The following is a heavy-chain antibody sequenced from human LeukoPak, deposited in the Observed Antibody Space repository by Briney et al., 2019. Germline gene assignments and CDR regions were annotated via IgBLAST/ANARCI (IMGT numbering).Heavy chain of an antibody. CDR2: IYYSGST. V-gene: IGHV4-59*01. CDR3: ARGEAGWYFDY. D-gene: IGHD6-19*01. Sequence: SETLSLTCTVSGGAISSYDWSWIRQPPGQGLEWIGYIYYSGSTNYNPSLTSRVTISVDTSKTQFSLKLSSVTAADTAVYYCARGEAGWYFDYWGQGTLVTVSS. J-gene: IGHJ4*02. CDR1: GGAISSYD.